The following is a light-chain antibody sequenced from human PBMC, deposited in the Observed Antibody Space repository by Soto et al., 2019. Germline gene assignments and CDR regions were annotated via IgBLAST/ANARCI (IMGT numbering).Light chain of an antibody. CDR2: GAS. CDR1: QTVSTF. Sequence: DIQMTQSPSSLSASVGDRVTITCRATQTVSTFLNWYQKKPGKSPKVLIFGASNLQSEVPSRFTGSGSGTDFTLTINSLQPEDAATYYCQQSFSLPRTFGQGTRVEIK. J-gene: IGKJ1*01. V-gene: IGKV1-39*01. CDR3: QQSFSLPRT.